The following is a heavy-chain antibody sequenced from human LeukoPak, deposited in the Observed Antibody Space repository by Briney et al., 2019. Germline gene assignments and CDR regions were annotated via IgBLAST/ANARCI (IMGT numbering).Heavy chain of an antibody. CDR3: ATETNGRHYYY. Sequence: GGSLRLSCTASGLTFSTSGFNWVRQSPGKGLEGVASIGPTGSDRYKADSIKGRFTISRDNANNFLYLQMNSLRAEDTAVYYCATETNGRHYYYWGQGTLLTVSS. CDR1: GLTFSTSG. J-gene: IGHJ4*02. CDR2: IGPTGSDR. V-gene: IGHV3-21*06. D-gene: IGHD1-14*01.